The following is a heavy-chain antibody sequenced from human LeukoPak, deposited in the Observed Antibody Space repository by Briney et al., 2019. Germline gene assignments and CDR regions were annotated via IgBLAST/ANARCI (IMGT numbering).Heavy chain of an antibody. CDR2: VYYTGST. V-gene: IGHV4-59*01. CDR3: ARVVMATTPFFDY. CDR1: GGSISNYY. D-gene: IGHD5-24*01. Sequence: PSETLSLTCPVSGGSISNYYYWTWIRQPPGKGLEWIGYVYYTGSTNFNPSLKSRVTMSLDTSRNRFSLKLTSLTAADTAVYYCARVVMATTPFFDYWGQGTLVTVSS. J-gene: IGHJ4*02.